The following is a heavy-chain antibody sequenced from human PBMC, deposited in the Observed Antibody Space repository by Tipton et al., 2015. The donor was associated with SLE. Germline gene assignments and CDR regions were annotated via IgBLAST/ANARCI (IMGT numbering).Heavy chain of an antibody. CDR3: ARSLSGSYYHFDY. Sequence: LRLSCAASGFNFDDYAMHWVRQVPGKGLEWVARLSWNSDSIDYANSVKGRFTISRDNAKNSLYLQMNSLRAEDTAVYYCARSLSGSYYHFDYWGQGTLVTVSS. D-gene: IGHD3-10*01. CDR2: LSWNSDSI. J-gene: IGHJ4*02. CDR1: GFNFDDYA. V-gene: IGHV3-9*01.